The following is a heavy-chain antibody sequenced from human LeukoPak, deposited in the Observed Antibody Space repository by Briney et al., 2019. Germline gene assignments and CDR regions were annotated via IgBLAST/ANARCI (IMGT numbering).Heavy chain of an antibody. Sequence: GGSLRLSCAASGFTFSSYSMNWVHQAPGKGLEWVSSISSSSSYIYYAESMKGRFTISRDNAKNSLYLQMNSLRAEDTAVYYCARGENNYGYYYFDYWGQGTLVTVSS. CDR1: GFTFSSYS. D-gene: IGHD5-18*01. CDR2: ISSSSSYI. J-gene: IGHJ4*02. V-gene: IGHV3-21*01. CDR3: ARGENNYGYYYFDY.